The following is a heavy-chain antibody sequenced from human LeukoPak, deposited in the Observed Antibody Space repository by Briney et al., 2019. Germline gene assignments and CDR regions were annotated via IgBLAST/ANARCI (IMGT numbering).Heavy chain of an antibody. Sequence: GGSLRLSCAASGFILSSYGMHWVRQAPGKGLEWVAVISYDGSNKYYADSVKGRFTISRDNSKNTLYLQMNSLRAEDTAVYYCAKEQGGSWTFDIWGQGTMVTVSS. CDR1: GFILSSYG. CDR2: ISYDGSNK. V-gene: IGHV3-30*18. J-gene: IGHJ3*02. CDR3: AKEQGGSWTFDI. D-gene: IGHD1-26*01.